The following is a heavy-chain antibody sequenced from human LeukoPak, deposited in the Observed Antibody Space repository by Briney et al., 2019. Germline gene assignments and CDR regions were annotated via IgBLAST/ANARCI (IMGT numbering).Heavy chain of an antibody. J-gene: IGHJ6*02. D-gene: IGHD1-26*01. Sequence: PGGSLRLSCAASGFTFSRYTMNWVRQAPGKGLEWVSYISSSGSTKYYADSVKGRFTISRDNSKNTLYLQMNSLRAEDTAVYYCAKTRWELLDYYYYGMDVWGQGTTVTVSS. CDR3: AKTRWELLDYYYYGMDV. CDR1: GFTFSRYT. V-gene: IGHV3-48*01. CDR2: ISSSGSTK.